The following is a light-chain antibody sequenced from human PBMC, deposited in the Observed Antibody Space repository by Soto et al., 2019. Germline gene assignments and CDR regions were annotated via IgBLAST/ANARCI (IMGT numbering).Light chain of an antibody. J-gene: IGKJ1*01. CDR2: WAS. Sequence: DMVMTQSPDSLAVSLGERATINCKSSQSLLYSSNNKNYLAWYQQKPGQPPNLLIYWASTRESGVPDRFSGSGSGADFTLTISSLQAEDVAVYYCQQYYSTPWTFSQGTKVEIK. V-gene: IGKV4-1*01. CDR3: QQYYSTPWT. CDR1: QSLLYSSNNKNY.